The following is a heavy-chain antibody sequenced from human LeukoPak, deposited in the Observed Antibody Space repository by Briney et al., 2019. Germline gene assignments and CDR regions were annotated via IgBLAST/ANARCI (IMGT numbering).Heavy chain of an antibody. Sequence: PGGSLRLSCAASGFTFRSYAMSWVRQAPGKGLEWVSAISGSGGSTYYADSVKGRFTISRDNSKNTLYLQMNSLRAEDTAVYYCAKDQVAAAGTIYYYYGMDVWGQGTTVTVSS. V-gene: IGHV3-23*01. J-gene: IGHJ6*02. CDR2: ISGSGGST. CDR3: AKDQVAAAGTIYYYYGMDV. D-gene: IGHD6-13*01. CDR1: GFTFRSYA.